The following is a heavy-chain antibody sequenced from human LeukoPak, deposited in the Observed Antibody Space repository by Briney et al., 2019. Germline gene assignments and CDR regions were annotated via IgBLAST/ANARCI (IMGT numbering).Heavy chain of an antibody. V-gene: IGHV4-59*12. CDR3: ARSGGNRWAFDS. J-gene: IGHJ3*02. CDR2: IYYSGST. D-gene: IGHD1-14*01. CDR1: GGSISSYY. Sequence: SETLSLTCTVSGGSISSYYWSWIRQPPGKGLEWIGYIYYSGSTNYNPSLKSRVTISVDTSKNQFSLKLSSVTAADTAVYYCARSGGNRWAFDSWGQGTMVTVSS.